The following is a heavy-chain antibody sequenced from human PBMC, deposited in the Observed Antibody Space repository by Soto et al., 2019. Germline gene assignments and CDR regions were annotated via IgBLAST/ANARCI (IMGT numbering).Heavy chain of an antibody. Sequence: GGSLRLSCVASGFTFSNYALHWVRQAPGKGLEWVAVISYDGSKKYYADSVKGRFTISRDNSKNTVYLQMDSLRAEDTALFYCARDPGYGSGSTWFDPWGQGTLVTVSS. CDR1: GFTFSNYA. V-gene: IGHV3-30-3*01. CDR3: ARDPGYGSGSTWFDP. D-gene: IGHD6-19*01. CDR2: ISYDGSKK. J-gene: IGHJ5*02.